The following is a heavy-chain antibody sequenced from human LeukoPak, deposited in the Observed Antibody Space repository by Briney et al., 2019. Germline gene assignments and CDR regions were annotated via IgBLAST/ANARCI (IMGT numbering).Heavy chain of an antibody. V-gene: IGHV4-34*01. D-gene: IGHD5-18*01. CDR2: INHSGST. CDR3: AREDTDLNWFDP. Sequence: SETLSLTCAVYGGSFSGYYWSWIRQPPGKGLEWIGEINHSGSTNYNPSLKSRVTISVDTSKNQFSLKLSSVTAADTAVYYCAREDTDLNWFDPWGQGTLVTVSS. CDR1: GGSFSGYY. J-gene: IGHJ5*02.